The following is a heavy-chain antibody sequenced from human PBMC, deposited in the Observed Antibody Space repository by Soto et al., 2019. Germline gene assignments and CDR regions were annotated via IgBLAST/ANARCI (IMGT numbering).Heavy chain of an antibody. J-gene: IGHJ2*01. D-gene: IGHD5-12*01. CDR3: ARYSGYDPGEWYFDL. CDR2: INPSGGST. V-gene: IGHV1-46*03. Sequence: ASVKVSCKASGYTFTSYYMHWVRQAPGQWLEWMGIINPSGGSTSYAQKFQGRVTMTRDTSTSTVYMELSSLRSEDTAVYYCARYSGYDPGEWYFDLWGRGTLVTVSS. CDR1: GYTFTSYY.